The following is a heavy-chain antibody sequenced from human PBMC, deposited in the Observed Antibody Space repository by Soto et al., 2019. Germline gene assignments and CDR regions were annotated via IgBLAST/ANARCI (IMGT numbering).Heavy chain of an antibody. J-gene: IGHJ4*01. CDR3: ARGEQYSGRIFDY. D-gene: IGHD1-26*01. CDR2: TYYRSKWYY. V-gene: IGHV6-1*01. Sequence: SQTLSLTCAITGDSVSSNSAGWSWVRQSPSRGLEWLGRTYYRSKWYYEYAVSVRGRITINPDTSKNQYALQLNSVTPEDTAVYFCARGEQYSGRIFDYWGQGTLVTVSS. CDR1: GDSVSSNSAG.